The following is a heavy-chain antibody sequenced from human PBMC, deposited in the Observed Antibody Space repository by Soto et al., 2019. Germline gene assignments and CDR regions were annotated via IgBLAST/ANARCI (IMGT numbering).Heavy chain of an antibody. V-gene: IGHV1-2*02. CDR3: ARAPRIVGATTDLDY. J-gene: IGHJ4*02. Sequence: GASVKVSCKASGYTFTGYYMHWVRQAPGQGLEWMGWINPNGGGTNYAQKFQGRVTMTRDTSISTAYMELSRLRSDDTAVYYCARAPRIVGATTDLDYWGQGTLVTVSS. CDR1: GYTFTGYY. D-gene: IGHD1-26*01. CDR2: INPNGGGT.